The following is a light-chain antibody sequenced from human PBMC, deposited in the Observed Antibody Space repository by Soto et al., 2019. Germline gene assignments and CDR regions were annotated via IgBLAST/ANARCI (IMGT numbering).Light chain of an antibody. V-gene: IGKV1-5*01. J-gene: IGKJ1*01. CDR2: DAS. CDR1: QSVSGW. Sequence: DIQMTQSPSSLSASVGDRVTITCRASQSVSGWLAWYQQTQGEAPKLLIYDASALPRGVPSRFRGSGSGTKFTLTIARLQTDDFETYYCQQYETSSGTFGPGTQVDIK. CDR3: QQYETSSGT.